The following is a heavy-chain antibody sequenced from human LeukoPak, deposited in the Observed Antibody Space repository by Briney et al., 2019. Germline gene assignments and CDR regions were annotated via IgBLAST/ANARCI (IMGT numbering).Heavy chain of an antibody. V-gene: IGHV1-69*04. CDR2: IIPILGIA. CDR1: GYTFTSTG. D-gene: IGHD3-9*01. CDR3: ARLADYDILTGYYNPDAFDI. Sequence: SVKVSCKATGYTFTSTGISWVRQAPGQGLEWMGRIIPILGIANYAQKFQGRVTITADKSTSTAYMELSSLRSEDTAVYYCARLADYDILTGYYNPDAFDIWGQGTMVTVSS. J-gene: IGHJ3*02.